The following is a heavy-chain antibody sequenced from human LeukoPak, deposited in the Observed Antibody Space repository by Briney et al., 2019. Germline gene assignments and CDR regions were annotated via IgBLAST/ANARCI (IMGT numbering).Heavy chain of an antibody. CDR1: GGSVSSGSYY. CDR3: ARESSGYYYRYFDP. D-gene: IGHD3-22*01. Sequence: PAETLSLTCTVSGGSVSSGSYYWSWIRQPPGKGLEWIGYIYNSGSTSYNSGSTNYNPSLKSRVTISIDTSKNQFSLNLSSVTAADTAVYYCARESSGYYYRYFDPWGQGTLVTVSS. V-gene: IGHV4-61*01. J-gene: IGHJ5*02. CDR2: IYNSGSTSYNSGST.